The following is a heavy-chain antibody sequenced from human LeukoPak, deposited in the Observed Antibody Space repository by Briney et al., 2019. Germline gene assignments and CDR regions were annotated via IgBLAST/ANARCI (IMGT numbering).Heavy chain of an antibody. J-gene: IGHJ4*02. Sequence: PGGSLRLSCAASGFTFNTYAMSWVRQAPGKGLEWVSAISGSGGSTYYADSVKGRFTISRDNSKNTLYLQMNSLRAEDTAVYFCAKISLTMVRGVPNFDYWGQGTLVTVSS. V-gene: IGHV3-23*01. CDR1: GFTFNTYA. CDR3: AKISLTMVRGVPNFDY. D-gene: IGHD3-10*01. CDR2: ISGSGGST.